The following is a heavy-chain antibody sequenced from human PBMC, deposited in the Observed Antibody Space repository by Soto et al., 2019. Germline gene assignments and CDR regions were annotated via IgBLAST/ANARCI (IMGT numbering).Heavy chain of an antibody. CDR2: TYYRSKWYN. V-gene: IGHV6-1*01. D-gene: IGHD4-17*01. J-gene: IGHJ5*02. Sequence: SQTLSLTCAISGDSVSSNSAAWNWIRQSPSRGLEWLGRTYYRSKWYNDYAVSVKSRITINPDTSKNQFSLQLNSVTPEDTAVYYCARAREDSTVTTFRLNRRYNWFDPWGQGTLVTVSS. CDR1: GDSVSSNSAA. CDR3: ARAREDSTVTTFRLNRRYNWFDP.